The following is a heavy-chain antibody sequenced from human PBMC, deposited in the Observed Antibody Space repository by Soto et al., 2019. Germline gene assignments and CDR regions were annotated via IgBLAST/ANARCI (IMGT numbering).Heavy chain of an antibody. CDR3: ARGRDPAVVEVPPAMRRNNWFDP. D-gene: IGHD2-2*01. Sequence: PSETLSLTCAVYGGSFSDYYWSWIRQPPGKGLEWIGEINHSGSTNYNPSLKSRVTISVDTSKHQFSLKLSSVTAADTAVYYCARGRDPAVVEVPPAMRRNNWFDPWGQGTLVTVSS. CDR1: GGSFSDYY. V-gene: IGHV4-34*01. J-gene: IGHJ5*02. CDR2: INHSGST.